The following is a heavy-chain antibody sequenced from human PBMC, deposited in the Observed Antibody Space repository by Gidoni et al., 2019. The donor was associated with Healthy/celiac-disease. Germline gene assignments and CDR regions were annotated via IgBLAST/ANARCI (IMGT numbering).Heavy chain of an antibody. V-gene: IGHV3-33*01. Sequence: QVQLVESGGGVVQPGRSLRLSCAASGFTFSSYGMHWVRQAPGKGLEWVAVIWYDGSNKYYADSVKGRFTISRDNSKNTLYLQMNSLRAEDTAVYYCARDLERIAARLLDYYYGMDVWGQGTTVTVSS. J-gene: IGHJ6*02. CDR1: GFTFSSYG. D-gene: IGHD6-6*01. CDR2: IWYDGSNK. CDR3: ARDLERIAARLLDYYYGMDV.